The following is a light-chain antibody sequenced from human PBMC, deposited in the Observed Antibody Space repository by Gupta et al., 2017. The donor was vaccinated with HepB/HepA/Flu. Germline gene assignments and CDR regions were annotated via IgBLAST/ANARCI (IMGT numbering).Light chain of an antibody. V-gene: IGKV1-16*02. CDR1: QGIGNY. J-gene: IGKJ5*01. CDR2: AAS. CDR3: QQYHSYPRT. Sequence: DIQMTQSPSSLSASVGDRVTITCRASQGIGNYLAWFQQKPGAAPKSLIYAASSLQSGVPSKFSGSVSATDFTLTISNLQPEDFATYYCQQYHSYPRTFGQGTRLEIK.